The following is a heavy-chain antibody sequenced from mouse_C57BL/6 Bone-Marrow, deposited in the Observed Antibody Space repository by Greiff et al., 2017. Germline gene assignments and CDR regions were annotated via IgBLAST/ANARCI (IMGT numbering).Heavy chain of an antibody. D-gene: IGHD2-1*01. Sequence: LQQSGAELVRPGASVKMSCKASGYTFPSYNMHWVKQTPNQGLEWIGAIYPGNGDTSYNQKFKGKAKLTVDKSSSTAYMQLSSLTSEDSAVYFCARWGVTSLLYYAMDYWGQGTSVTVSS. V-gene: IGHV1-12*01. CDR3: ARWGVTSLLYYAMDY. CDR1: GYTFPSYN. CDR2: IYPGNGDT. J-gene: IGHJ4*01.